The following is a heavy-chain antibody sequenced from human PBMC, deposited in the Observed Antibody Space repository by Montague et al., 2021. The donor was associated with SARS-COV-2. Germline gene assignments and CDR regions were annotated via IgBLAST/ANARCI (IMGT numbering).Heavy chain of an antibody. CDR2: VYYSGYT. CDR1: GDSVSSRDHY. D-gene: IGHD3-10*01. CDR3: ARRRLGEDYFDF. J-gene: IGHJ4*02. V-gene: IGHV4-39*01. Sequence: SETLSLTCTVSGDSVSSRDHYWGWIRQPPGKGLEWLGIVYYSGYTYYNPSVKGRVTISIDASKNQFSLRLNSLTATDTAIYHCARRRLGEDYFDFWGQGTLLTVSS.